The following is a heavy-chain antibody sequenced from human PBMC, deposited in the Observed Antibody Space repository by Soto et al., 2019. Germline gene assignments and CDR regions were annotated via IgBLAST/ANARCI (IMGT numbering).Heavy chain of an antibody. V-gene: IGHV3-23*01. J-gene: IGHJ4*02. CDR3: AKNSENFGDSKSDY. D-gene: IGHD4-17*01. Sequence: PGGFLRLSCAGSGFTFSNYAMAWVRQTPGKGLEWVSSVSGSGGNTFYADSVKGRFTISRDNSKNTLYLRMNSLRAEDTAVYYCAKNSENFGDSKSDYCGQGTLVTVSS. CDR2: VSGSGGNT. CDR1: GFTFSNYA.